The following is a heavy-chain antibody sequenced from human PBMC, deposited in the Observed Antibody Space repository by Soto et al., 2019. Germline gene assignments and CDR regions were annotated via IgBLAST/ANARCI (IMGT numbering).Heavy chain of an antibody. CDR2: ISADGQST. D-gene: IGHD3-22*01. Sequence: ESGGGLVQPGGSLRLSCAASGFRFSDYSMSWVRQVPGGVLECVAVISADGQSTYFADSVKGRFTITRDNFKDTMSLEMHYLRPEDTAVYHCAKIPTLYYDSRGFYGWFGPWGQGTQVNVSA. CDR1: GFRFSDYS. V-gene: IGHV3-23*01. J-gene: IGHJ5*02. CDR3: AKIPTLYYDSRGFYGWFGP.